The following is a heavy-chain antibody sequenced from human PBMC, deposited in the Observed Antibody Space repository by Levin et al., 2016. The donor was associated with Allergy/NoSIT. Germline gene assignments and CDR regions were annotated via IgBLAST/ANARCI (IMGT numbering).Heavy chain of an antibody. J-gene: IGHJ4*02. CDR2: IYYSGNT. CDR3: ARQNGGSNFDY. Sequence: WIRQPPGKGLEWIGSIYYSGNTYYNPSLKSRVTISVDTSKNQFSLKLSSVTAADTAVYYCARQNGGSNFDYWGQGTLVTVSS. D-gene: IGHD2-15*01. V-gene: IGHV4-39*01.